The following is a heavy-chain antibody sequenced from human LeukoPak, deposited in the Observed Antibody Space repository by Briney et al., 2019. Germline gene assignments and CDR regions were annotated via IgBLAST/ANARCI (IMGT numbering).Heavy chain of an antibody. D-gene: IGHD3-22*01. CDR2: IYHSGST. CDR3: ARVEDSSGYYYEPFDY. CDR1: GYSISSGYY. V-gene: IGHV4-38-2*02. Sequence: SETLSLTCTVSGYSISSGYYWGWIRQPPGKGLEWIGSIYHSGSTYYNPSLKSRVTISVDTSKNQFSLKLSSVTAADTAVYYCARVEDSSGYYYEPFDYWGQGTLVTVSS. J-gene: IGHJ4*02.